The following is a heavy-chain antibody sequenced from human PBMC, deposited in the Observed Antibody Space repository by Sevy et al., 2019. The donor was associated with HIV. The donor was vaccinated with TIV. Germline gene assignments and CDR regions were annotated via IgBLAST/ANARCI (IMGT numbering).Heavy chain of an antibody. V-gene: IGHV4-4*07. D-gene: IGHD1-26*01. CDR2: IHSSGTT. Sequence: SKTLSLTCTVSGGSISTYYWSWIRQPAGEGLEWIGRIHSSGTTDYNPSLRSRVTMSLGTSKMQFSLELRSVTVADSAMYFCARSLGGAPGTIKWFDPWGQGTLVTVSS. CDR1: GGSISTYY. CDR3: ARSLGGAPGTIKWFDP. J-gene: IGHJ5*02.